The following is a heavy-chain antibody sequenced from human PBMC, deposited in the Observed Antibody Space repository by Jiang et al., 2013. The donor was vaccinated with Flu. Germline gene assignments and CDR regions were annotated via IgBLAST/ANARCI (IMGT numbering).Heavy chain of an antibody. CDR1: GYTFTGYW. D-gene: IGHD6-19*01. Sequence: GAEVKKPGESLKISCKASGYTFTGYWIGWVRQMPGKGLEWMGVIFPADSNTKYSPSFQGLVTISADKSITTAYLQWSSLQASDTAMYYCARLNIAVAGTGFDYWGQGTLVTVSS. J-gene: IGHJ4*02. CDR3: ARLNIAVAGTGFDY. V-gene: IGHV5-51*01. CDR2: IFPADSNT.